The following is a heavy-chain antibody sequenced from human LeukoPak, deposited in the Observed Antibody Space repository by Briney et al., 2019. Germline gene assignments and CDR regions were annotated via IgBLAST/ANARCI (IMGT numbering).Heavy chain of an antibody. CDR3: AKEDSSSWSIDY. Sequence: PGGSLRLSCAASGFTFSSYGMHWVRQAPGKGLEWVGFIRYDGSNKYYADSVKGRFTISRDNSKNTLYLQMNSLRAEDTAVYYCAKEDSSSWSIDYWGQGTLVTVSS. J-gene: IGHJ4*02. CDR2: IRYDGSNK. CDR1: GFTFSSYG. D-gene: IGHD6-13*01. V-gene: IGHV3-30*02.